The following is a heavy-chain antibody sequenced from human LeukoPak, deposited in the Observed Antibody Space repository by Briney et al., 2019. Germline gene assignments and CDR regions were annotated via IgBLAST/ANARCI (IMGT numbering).Heavy chain of an antibody. CDR2: ISSSSSYI. Sequence: AGGSLRLSCAASGFTFSSYSMNWVRQAPGKGLEWVSSISSSSSYIYYADSVKGRFTISRDNAKNSLCLQMNSLRAEDTAVYYCARGRIYSSGFYYFDYWGQGTLVTVSS. CDR3: ARGRIYSSGFYYFDY. D-gene: IGHD6-19*01. CDR1: GFTFSSYS. V-gene: IGHV3-21*01. J-gene: IGHJ4*02.